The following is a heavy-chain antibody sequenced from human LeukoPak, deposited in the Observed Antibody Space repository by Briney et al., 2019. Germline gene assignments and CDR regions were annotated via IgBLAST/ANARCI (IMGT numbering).Heavy chain of an antibody. Sequence: SETLSLTCTVSGGSISSSSYYWGWIRQPPGKGLEWIGSIYYSGSTYYNPSLKSRATLSIDTSKNQFSLMLTSVTAADTAVYYCARDSRYYDFWSGYVDYWGQGILVTVSS. D-gene: IGHD3-3*01. CDR3: ARDSRYYDFWSGYVDY. CDR1: GGSISSSSYY. CDR2: IYYSGST. J-gene: IGHJ4*02. V-gene: IGHV4-39*07.